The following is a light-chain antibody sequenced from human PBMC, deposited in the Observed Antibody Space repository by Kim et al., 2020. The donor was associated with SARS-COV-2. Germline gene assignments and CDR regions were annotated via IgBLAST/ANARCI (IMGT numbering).Light chain of an antibody. Sequence: SYELTQPPSVSVAPGKTARITCGGNNIGSKSVHWYQQKPGQAPVLVIYYDSDRPSGIPERFSGSNSGNTATLTISRVQAGDEADYYCQAWDSSSEHPVF. V-gene: IGLV3-21*04. CDR2: YDS. CDR1: NIGSKS. CDR3: QAWDSSSEHPV. J-gene: IGLJ3*02.